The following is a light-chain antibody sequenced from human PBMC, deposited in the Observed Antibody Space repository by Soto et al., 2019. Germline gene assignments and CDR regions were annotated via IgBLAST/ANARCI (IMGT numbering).Light chain of an antibody. J-gene: IGLJ3*02. V-gene: IGLV2-8*01. CDR3: FSYADTILGV. CDR1: SSDIGASNY. CDR2: EVD. Sequence: QSVLTQPPSASGSPGQSVTISCTGTSSDIGASNYVSWYQQLPGKAPKLIIYEVDKRPSGVPDRFSGSKSGSTASLTVSGLQAEDEAKYYCFSYADTILGVFGGGTKVTVL.